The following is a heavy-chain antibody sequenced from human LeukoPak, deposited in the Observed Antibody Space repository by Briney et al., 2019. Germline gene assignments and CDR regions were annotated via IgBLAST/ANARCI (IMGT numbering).Heavy chain of an antibody. CDR3: ARVAATLYYYYYMDV. D-gene: IGHD2-15*01. CDR2: ISSSSSTI. Sequence: GGSLRLSCAASGFTFSSYSMNWVRQAPGKGLEWVSYISSSSSTIYYADSVKGRFTISRGNAKNSLYLQMNSLRAEDTAVYYCARVAATLYYYYYMDVWGKGTTVTVSS. CDR1: GFTFSSYS. V-gene: IGHV3-48*01. J-gene: IGHJ6*03.